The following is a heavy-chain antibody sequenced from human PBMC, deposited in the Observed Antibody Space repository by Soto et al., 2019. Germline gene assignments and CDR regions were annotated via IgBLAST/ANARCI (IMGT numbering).Heavy chain of an antibody. CDR3: ARGSDGYSARTPLDY. CDR2: IIPILGIA. V-gene: IGHV1-69*02. CDR1: GGTFSSYT. Sequence: QVQLVQSGAEVKKPGSSVKVSCKASGGTFSSYTISWVRQAPGQGLEWMGRIIPILGIANYAQKFQGRVAINADKSTSTAYMELSSLRSEDTAVYYCARGSDGYSARTPLDYWGQGTLVTVSS. J-gene: IGHJ4*02. D-gene: IGHD5-18*01.